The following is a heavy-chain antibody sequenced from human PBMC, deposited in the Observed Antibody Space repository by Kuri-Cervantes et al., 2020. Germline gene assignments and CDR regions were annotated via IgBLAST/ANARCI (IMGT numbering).Heavy chain of an antibody. CDR2: INHSGST. CDR1: GGSFSTYY. D-gene: IGHD6-13*01. J-gene: IGHJ4*02. CDR3: ARQEGGTSWLLIDY. Sequence: GSLRLSCAVYGGSFSTYYWSWIRQPPGKGLEWIGEINHSGSTNYNPSLKNRVTISIDTSKNQFSLKLSSVTAADTAVYYCARQEGGTSWLLIDYWGQGTLVTVSS. V-gene: IGHV4-34*01.